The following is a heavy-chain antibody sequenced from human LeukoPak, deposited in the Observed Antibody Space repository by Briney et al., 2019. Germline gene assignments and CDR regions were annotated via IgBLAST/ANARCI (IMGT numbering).Heavy chain of an antibody. CDR1: GFTFSTYA. CDR2: ISSDGNNK. J-gene: IGHJ4*02. V-gene: IGHV3-30-3*01. D-gene: IGHD6-19*01. Sequence: GGSLRLSCAASGFTFSTYAMHWVRQAPGKGLEWVAVISSDGNNKYYADSVEGRFTISRDNSKNTLYLQVNSLRAEDMAVYYCARAVDIGWYAFDYWGQGTLVTVSS. CDR3: ARAVDIGWYAFDY.